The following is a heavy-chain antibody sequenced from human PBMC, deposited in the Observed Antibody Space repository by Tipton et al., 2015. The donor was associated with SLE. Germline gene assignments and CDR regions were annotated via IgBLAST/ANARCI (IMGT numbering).Heavy chain of an antibody. Sequence: QVQLVQSGAEGKKPGASVKVSCKASGYRFTNYFIYWVRQAPGQGLEWMGIVTPSGDTTRYAQKFQGRLTMTRDPSTSTDYMELNSLRSDDTAVYYCSRDRTGTGDYWGQGTPVTVSS. CDR2: VTPSGDTT. CDR3: SRDRTGTGDY. J-gene: IGHJ4*02. D-gene: IGHD1-7*01. V-gene: IGHV1-46*03. CDR1: GYRFTNYF.